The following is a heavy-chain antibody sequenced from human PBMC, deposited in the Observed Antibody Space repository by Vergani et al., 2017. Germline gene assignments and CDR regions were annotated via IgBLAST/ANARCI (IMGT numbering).Heavy chain of an antibody. V-gene: IGHV1-8*01. CDR1: GYTFTSYD. CDR2: MNPNSGNT. CDR3: ARGNDLGYCSSTSCYSDY. D-gene: IGHD2-2*02. Sequence: QVQLVQSGAEVKKPGASVKVSCKASGYTFTSYDINWVRQATGQGLEWRGWMNPNSGNTGDAQKFQGRVTITADESTSTAYMELSSLRSEDTAVYYCARGNDLGYCSSTSCYSDYWGQGTLVTVSS. J-gene: IGHJ4*02.